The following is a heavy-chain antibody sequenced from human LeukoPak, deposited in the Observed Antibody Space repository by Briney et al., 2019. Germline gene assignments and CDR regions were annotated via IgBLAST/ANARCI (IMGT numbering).Heavy chain of an antibody. CDR2: ISDSGGRT. CDR1: GFTFSSYA. D-gene: IGHD3-22*01. J-gene: IGHJ3*02. V-gene: IGHV3-23*01. CDR3: AKSWNYYDSSGDDALDI. Sequence: GGSLRLSCAASGFTFSSYAMTWVRQAPGKGLEWVSSISDSGGRTYYADSVKGRCTISRDNSKNTLYLQMNSLRVEDTAVYYCAKSWNYYDSSGDDALDIWGQGTMVTVSS.